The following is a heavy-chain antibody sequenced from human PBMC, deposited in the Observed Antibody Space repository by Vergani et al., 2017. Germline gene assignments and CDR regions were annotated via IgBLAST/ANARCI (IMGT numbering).Heavy chain of an antibody. CDR1: EFTFSNYA. D-gene: IGHD3-10*01. Sequence: EVQLLESGGGLVQPGGSLRLTCAASEFTFSNYAMNWVRQAPGKGLEWVSGISGSGVSAYYTDSVKGRFTISRDNSKNMLFLQMNNLRTEDTAIYYCAKQEFVSGNYLFDYWGQGTLVTVSS. CDR3: AKQEFVSGNYLFDY. V-gene: IGHV3-23*01. CDR2: ISGSGVSA. J-gene: IGHJ4*02.